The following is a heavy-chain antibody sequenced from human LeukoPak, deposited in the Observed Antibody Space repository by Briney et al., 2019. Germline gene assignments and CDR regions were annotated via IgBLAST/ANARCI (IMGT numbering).Heavy chain of an antibody. Sequence: PSETLSLTCTVSGGSISSYYWSWIRQPPGNGLEWIGYIYYSGSTNYNSSLKSRVTISVDTSKNQFSLKLSSVPAADTAVYYCARHVNWGSVSIGWYFDLWGRGTLVTVFS. D-gene: IGHD7-27*01. V-gene: IGHV4-59*08. CDR1: GGSISSYY. CDR3: ARHVNWGSVSIGWYFDL. J-gene: IGHJ2*01. CDR2: IYYSGST.